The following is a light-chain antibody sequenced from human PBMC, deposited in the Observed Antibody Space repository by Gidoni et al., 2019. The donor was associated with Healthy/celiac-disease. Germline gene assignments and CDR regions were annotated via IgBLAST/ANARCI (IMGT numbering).Light chain of an antibody. Sequence: IVLTQSPDFQSVTPKEKVTITCRASQSIGSSLHWYQQQPDQSTKLLIKDASQSFPGVPSSFSGSGSGADFTLTISRLEAEDAATYYCHQSSSFPWTFGQGTKVEIK. J-gene: IGKJ1*01. CDR1: QSIGSS. CDR2: DAS. CDR3: HQSSSFPWT. V-gene: IGKV6-21*01.